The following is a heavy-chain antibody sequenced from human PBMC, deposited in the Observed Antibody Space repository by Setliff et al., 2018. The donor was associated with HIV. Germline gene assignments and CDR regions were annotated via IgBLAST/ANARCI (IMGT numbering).Heavy chain of an antibody. CDR1: GGSFGVYR. Sequence: SETLSLTCTISGGSFGVYRWSWIRQSAGRGLEWIGRIDSSGTTDYKPSLKGRVAISVDTSRNQFPLRVTSVTAAGTAVYFCARDRHSSGLGSYGPWGPGILVTVSS. D-gene: IGHD3-10*01. CDR2: IDSSGTT. J-gene: IGHJ5*02. V-gene: IGHV4-4*07. CDR3: ARDRHSSGLGSYGP.